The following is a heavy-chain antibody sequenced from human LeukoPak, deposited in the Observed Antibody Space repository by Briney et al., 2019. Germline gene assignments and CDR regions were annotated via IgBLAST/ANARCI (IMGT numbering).Heavy chain of an antibody. CDR2: ISSSSSYI. D-gene: IGHD3-10*01. Sequence: PGGSLRLSCAASVFTVSSYSMNWVRQAPGKGLEWVSSISSSSSYIYYADSVKGRFTISRDNAKNSLYLQMNSLRAEDTAVYYCARNKYYYGSGSTPYYFDYWGQGTLVTVSS. CDR3: ARNKYYYGSGSTPYYFDY. V-gene: IGHV3-21*01. CDR1: VFTVSSYS. J-gene: IGHJ4*02.